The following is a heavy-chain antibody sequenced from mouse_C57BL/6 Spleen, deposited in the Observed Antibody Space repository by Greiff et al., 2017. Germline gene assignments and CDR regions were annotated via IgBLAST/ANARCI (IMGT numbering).Heavy chain of an antibody. CDR1: GYTFTSYT. CDR2: ITPSSGYT. J-gene: IGHJ3*01. V-gene: IGHV1-4*01. D-gene: IGHD4-1*01. CDR3: AKTGSFAY. Sequence: QVQLQQSGAELARPGASVKMSCKASGYTFTSYTMHWVKQRPGQGLEWIGYITPSSGYTKYNQKFKDKATLTADKSSSTAYMQLSSLTSEDSAVYYCAKTGSFAYWGQGTLVTVSA.